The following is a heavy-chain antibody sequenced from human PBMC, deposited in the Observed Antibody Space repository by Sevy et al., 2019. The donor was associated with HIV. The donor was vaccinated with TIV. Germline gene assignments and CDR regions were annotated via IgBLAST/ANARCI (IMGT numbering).Heavy chain of an antibody. Sequence: GGSLRLSCAASGFTFSSYAMNWGRQAPGKGLEWVSGISGSGGSGDKTYYADSVKGRFTISRDDSKNSLYLQLNSLRAEDTAIYYCARKYDSSGYFDYWGQGTLVTVSS. CDR2: ISGSGGSGDKT. CDR3: ARKYDSSGYFDY. V-gene: IGHV3-23*01. D-gene: IGHD3-22*01. J-gene: IGHJ4*02. CDR1: GFTFSSYA.